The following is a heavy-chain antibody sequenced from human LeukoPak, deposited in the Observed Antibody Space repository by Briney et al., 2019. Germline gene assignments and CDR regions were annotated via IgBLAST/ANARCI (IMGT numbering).Heavy chain of an antibody. V-gene: IGHV1-69*13. J-gene: IGHJ5*02. Sequence: SVKVSCKASAGTFSSYAISWVRQAPGQGLEWMGGIIPIFGTANYAQKFQGRVTITADESTSTAYMELSSLRSEDTAVYYCARSGVPAAIYNWFDPWGQGTLVTVSS. CDR3: ARSGVPAAIYNWFDP. CDR1: AGTFSSYA. D-gene: IGHD2-2*02. CDR2: IIPIFGTA.